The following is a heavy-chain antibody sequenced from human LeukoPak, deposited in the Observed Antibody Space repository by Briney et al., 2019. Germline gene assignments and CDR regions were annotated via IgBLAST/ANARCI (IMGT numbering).Heavy chain of an antibody. CDR3: AKDVYNWNFYFDY. J-gene: IGHJ4*02. Sequence: GGSLRLSCAASGFTFSSYAMSWVRQAPGKGLEWVSAISARGYSTYYADSVKGRFTISRDNSKKTLYLQMNSLRAEDTAIFYCAKDVYNWNFYFDYWGQGTLVTVSS. D-gene: IGHD1-7*01. CDR2: ISARGYST. V-gene: IGHV3-23*01. CDR1: GFTFSSYA.